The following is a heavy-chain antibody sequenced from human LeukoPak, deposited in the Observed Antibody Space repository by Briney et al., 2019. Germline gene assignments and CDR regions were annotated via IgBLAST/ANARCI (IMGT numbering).Heavy chain of an antibody. V-gene: IGHV5-51*01. J-gene: IGHJ4*02. D-gene: IGHD3-9*01. Sequence: GESLKIPCKGSGYSFTSYWIGWVRQMPGKGLEWMGIIYPGDSDTRCSPSFQGQVTISADKSISTAYLQWSSLKASDTAMYYCARHGPEDYDILTGYYGYYFDYWGQGTLVTVSS. CDR1: GYSFTSYW. CDR2: IYPGDSDT. CDR3: ARHGPEDYDILTGYYGYYFDY.